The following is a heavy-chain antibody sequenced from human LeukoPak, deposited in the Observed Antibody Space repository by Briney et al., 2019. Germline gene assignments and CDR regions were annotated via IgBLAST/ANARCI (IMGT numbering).Heavy chain of an antibody. CDR3: ARGPKYSSSWYLYYFDY. Sequence: SETLSLTSAVYGGSFSGYYWSWIRQPPGKGLEWIGEINHSGSTNYNPSLKSRVTISVDTSKNQFSLKLSSVTAADTAVYYCARGPKYSSSWYLYYFDYWGQGTLVTVSS. J-gene: IGHJ4*02. V-gene: IGHV4-34*01. CDR1: GGSFSGYY. CDR2: INHSGST. D-gene: IGHD6-13*01.